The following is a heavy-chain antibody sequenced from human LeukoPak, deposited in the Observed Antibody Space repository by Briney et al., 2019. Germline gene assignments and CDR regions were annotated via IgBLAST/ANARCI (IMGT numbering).Heavy chain of an antibody. D-gene: IGHD3-22*01. J-gene: IGHJ4*02. CDR2: IYYSGST. Sequence: SSETLSLTCTVTGGSISSYYWSWIRQPPGKGLEWIGYIYYSGSTNYNPSLKSRVTISVDTSKNQFSLKLSSVTAADTAVYYCARVVGFYDSSGYPHYWGQGTLVTVSS. CDR1: GGSISSYY. CDR3: ARVVGFYDSSGYPHY. V-gene: IGHV4-59*01.